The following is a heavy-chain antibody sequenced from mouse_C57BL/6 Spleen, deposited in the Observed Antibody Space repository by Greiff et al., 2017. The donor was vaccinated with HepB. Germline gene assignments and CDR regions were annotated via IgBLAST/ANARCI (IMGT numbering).Heavy chain of an antibody. CDR2: IDPSDSYT. CDR1: GYTFTSYW. CDR3: ARADYPEGAMDY. V-gene: IGHV1-50*01. J-gene: IGHJ4*01. Sequence: QVQLKQPGAELVKPGASVKLSCKASGYTFTSYWMQWVKQRPGQGLEWIGEIDPSDSYTNYNQKFKGKATLTVDTSSSTAYMQLSSLTSEDSAVYYCARADYPEGAMDYWGQGTSVTVSS. D-gene: IGHD1-1*02.